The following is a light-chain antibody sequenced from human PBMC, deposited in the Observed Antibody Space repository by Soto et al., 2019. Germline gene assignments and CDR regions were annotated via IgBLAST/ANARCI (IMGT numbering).Light chain of an antibody. CDR1: QGIGNF. CDR3: HRYNSVPLT. J-gene: IGKJ4*01. Sequence: DIEMTQSPSSLSASLGDTVTITCRASQGIGNFLAWYQQKPGDVPKLPIYAASTVQSGGPSRFSGSGSGTDFTLTISSLQPEDVATYFCHRYNSVPLTFGGGTRVEIK. CDR2: AAS. V-gene: IGKV1-27*01.